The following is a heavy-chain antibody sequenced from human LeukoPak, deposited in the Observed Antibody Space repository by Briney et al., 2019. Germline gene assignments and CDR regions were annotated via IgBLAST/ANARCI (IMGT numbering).Heavy chain of an antibody. CDR1: GYTFTGYY. J-gene: IGHJ6*03. CDR2: INPNSGGT. Sequence: GASVKVSCKASGYTFTGYYMHWVRQAPGQGLEWMGRINPNSGGTNYAQKFQGRVTMTRDTSISTAYMELSRLGSDDTAVYYCARVSIAAAGTISGYYYYMDVWGKGTTVTVSS. V-gene: IGHV1-2*06. D-gene: IGHD6-13*01. CDR3: ARVSIAAAGTISGYYYYMDV.